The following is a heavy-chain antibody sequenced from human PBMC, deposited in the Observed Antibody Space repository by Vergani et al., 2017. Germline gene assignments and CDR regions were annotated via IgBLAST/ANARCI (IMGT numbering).Heavy chain of an antibody. J-gene: IGHJ4*02. CDR2: IDWDDDK. CDR1: GFSLSTSGMR. Sequence: QVTLKESGPALVKPTQTLTLTCTFSGFSLSTSGMRASWIRQPPGKALEWLARIDWDDDKFYSTSLKSRLTISKDTSKSQVVLTMTNMDPVDTATYYCARIRLDYDSSGYLYYFDYWGQGTLVTVSS. CDR3: ARIRLDYDSSGYLYYFDY. D-gene: IGHD3-22*01. V-gene: IGHV2-70*04.